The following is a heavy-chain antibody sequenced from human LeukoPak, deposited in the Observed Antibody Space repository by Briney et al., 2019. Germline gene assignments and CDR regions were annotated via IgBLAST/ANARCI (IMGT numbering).Heavy chain of an antibody. V-gene: IGHV4-4*09. CDR1: GGSISSYY. J-gene: IGHJ5*02. CDR3: ARGPMVRGVIMLNWFDP. CDR2: IYTSGST. Sequence: SETLSLTCTVSGGSISSYYWSWIRQPPGKGLEWIGYIYTSGSTNYNPSLKSRVTISVDTSKNQFSLKLSSVTAADTAVYYCARGPMVRGVIMLNWFDPWGQGTLVTVSS. D-gene: IGHD3-10*01.